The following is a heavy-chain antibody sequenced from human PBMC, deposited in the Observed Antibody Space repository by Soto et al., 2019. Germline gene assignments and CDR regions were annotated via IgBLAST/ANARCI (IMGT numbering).Heavy chain of an antibody. J-gene: IGHJ6*02. Sequence: PSETLSLTCIVSGGSVGSGAYYWSWIRQPPGKGLEWIGYIYYSGSTNYNPSLKSRVTISVDTSKNQFSLKLSSVTAADTAVYYCARVNYDFWSGPAPYYYYYGMDVWGQGTTVTVSS. CDR1: GGSVGSGAYY. D-gene: IGHD3-3*01. V-gene: IGHV4-61*08. CDR2: IYYSGST. CDR3: ARVNYDFWSGPAPYYYYYGMDV.